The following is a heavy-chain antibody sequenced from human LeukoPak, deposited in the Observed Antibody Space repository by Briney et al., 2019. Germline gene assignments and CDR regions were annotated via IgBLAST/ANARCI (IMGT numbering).Heavy chain of an antibody. V-gene: IGHV4-39*01. CDR1: GGSVSSNFY. J-gene: IGHJ6*03. Sequence: SETLSLTCTVSGGSVSSNFYWGWTRQTPGKGLEWIGTIYHSGKTDYNPSLKSRLIISVDTSKNQFSLKLSSVTAADTAVYYCARHSAGTYSPYYHCMDVWGKGTTVTVSS. D-gene: IGHD1-26*01. CDR2: IYHSGKT. CDR3: ARHSAGTYSPYYHCMDV.